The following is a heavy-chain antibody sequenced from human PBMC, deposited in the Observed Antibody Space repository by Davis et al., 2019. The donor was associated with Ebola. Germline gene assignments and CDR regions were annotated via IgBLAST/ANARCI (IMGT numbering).Heavy chain of an antibody. V-gene: IGHV3-53*01. CDR2: IYSGGGT. CDR1: GFTVSSNY. CDR3: AKSGLSFGVVKYHYGMDV. J-gene: IGHJ6*04. Sequence: GGSLRLSCAASGFTVSSNYMSWVRHAPGKGLEWVSVIYSGGGTYYADSVKGRFTISRDNSKKTLYLQMNSLRAEDTAVYYCAKSGLSFGVVKYHYGMDVWGKGTTVTVSS. D-gene: IGHD3-3*01.